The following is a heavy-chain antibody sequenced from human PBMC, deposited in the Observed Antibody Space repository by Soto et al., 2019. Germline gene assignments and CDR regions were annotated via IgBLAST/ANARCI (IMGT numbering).Heavy chain of an antibody. Sequence: EVQLVESGGGLVQPGRSLRLSCAASGFIFDDYAMHWVRQAPGKGLEWVSVISGNSGSLGYADSVKGRFTISRDNAKKSLYLQMNSLRAEDTALYYCAKDRYSSSAYYYYGMDGWGQGTTVTVSS. D-gene: IGHD5-18*01. V-gene: IGHV3-9*01. CDR3: AKDRYSSSAYYYYGMDG. CDR1: GFIFDDYA. J-gene: IGHJ6*02. CDR2: ISGNSGSL.